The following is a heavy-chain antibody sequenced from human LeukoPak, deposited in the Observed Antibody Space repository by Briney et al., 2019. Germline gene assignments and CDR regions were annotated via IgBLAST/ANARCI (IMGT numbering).Heavy chain of an antibody. Sequence: SETLSLTCAVYGWPFSGHYWTWIRQTPGKGLEWIGEINHSGSTNYNPSLKSRVTISVDTSKNQFSLKLSSVTAADTAVYYCARRVSYRNCFDPWGQGTLVTVSS. J-gene: IGHJ5*02. D-gene: IGHD1-26*01. CDR3: ARRVSYRNCFDP. CDR1: GWPFSGHY. V-gene: IGHV4-34*01. CDR2: INHSGST.